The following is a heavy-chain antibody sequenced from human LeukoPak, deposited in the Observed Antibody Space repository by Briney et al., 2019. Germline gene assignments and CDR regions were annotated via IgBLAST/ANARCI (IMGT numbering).Heavy chain of an antibody. Sequence: SETLSLTCTVSGGSISSYYWSWIRQPAGKGLEWIGYIYYSGSTNYNPSLKSRVTISVDTSKNQFSLKLSSVTAADTAAYYCASSSYAILRGMDVWGQGTTVTVSS. D-gene: IGHD3-9*01. J-gene: IGHJ6*02. CDR2: IYYSGST. CDR3: ASSSYAILRGMDV. V-gene: IGHV4-59*08. CDR1: GGSISSYY.